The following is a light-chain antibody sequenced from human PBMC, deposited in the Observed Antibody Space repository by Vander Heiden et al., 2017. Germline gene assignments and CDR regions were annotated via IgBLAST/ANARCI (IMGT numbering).Light chain of an antibody. CDR2: SNN. Sequence: QSVLPQPPSVSAAPGQRVTISCPGSSSNLGAGYDVQWYQHLPGAAPKLLIYSNNNRPSGVPDRFSGSKSGTSASLAISGLQAEDENDYYCQSYDTSLRAWVFGGGTKLTVL. CDR1: SSNLGAGYD. V-gene: IGLV1-40*01. J-gene: IGLJ3*02. CDR3: QSYDTSLRAWV.